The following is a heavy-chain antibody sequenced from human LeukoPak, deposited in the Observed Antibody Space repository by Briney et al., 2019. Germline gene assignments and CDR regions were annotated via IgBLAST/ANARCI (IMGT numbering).Heavy chain of an antibody. CDR2: TSYGRTT. D-gene: IGHD6-19*01. V-gene: IGHV4-59*08. CDR1: GGSITGHY. CDR3: AKLGHSDGWYLGAFDI. J-gene: IGHJ3*02. Sequence: SETLSLTCAVSGGSITGHYWNWIRQTPGMRLEWIGYTSYGRTTFYNSYLKGRATMSIDTSKNKLYLNLTSVTATDTAVYYCAKLGHSDGWYLGAFDIWGQGTTVIVSS.